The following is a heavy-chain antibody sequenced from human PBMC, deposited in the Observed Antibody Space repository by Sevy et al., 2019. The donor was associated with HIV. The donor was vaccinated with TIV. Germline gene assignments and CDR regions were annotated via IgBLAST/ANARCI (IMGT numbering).Heavy chain of an antibody. CDR1: GFSLETYW. J-gene: IGHJ4*02. Sequence: GGSLRLSCAASGFSLETYWIHWVRQAPGKGLEWVGRIKRNSDGGTADNAAPLEGRFTSSRYDQENNIYLQINNLRTEDTAVYYRVTAPGTAYWGQGTLVTVSS. V-gene: IGHV3-15*01. CDR2: IKRNSDGGTA. CDR3: VTAPGTAY. D-gene: IGHD2-21*02.